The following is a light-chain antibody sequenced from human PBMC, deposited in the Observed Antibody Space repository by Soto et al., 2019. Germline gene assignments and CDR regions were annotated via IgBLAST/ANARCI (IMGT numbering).Light chain of an antibody. CDR2: EVN. J-gene: IGLJ1*01. CDR3: ISHAGNNDFV. Sequence: QSALTQPPSASGSPGQSVTISCTGTSSVYVSWYQQHPVKAPKLIIYEVNKRPSGVHDRFSGSKSGNTASLTVSGLQADDEADYYCISHAGNNDFVFGKGTKVTVL. V-gene: IGLV2-8*01. CDR1: SSVY.